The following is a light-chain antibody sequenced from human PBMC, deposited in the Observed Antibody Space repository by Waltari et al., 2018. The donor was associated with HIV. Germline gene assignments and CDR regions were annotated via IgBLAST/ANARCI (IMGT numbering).Light chain of an antibody. CDR2: DAS. CDR3: QQRSNWLT. Sequence: EIVLKQSPATLSLSPGGSATLSCRASQTVGSHLAWYQHKPGQAPRLLIYDASNRATGIPARFSGSGSGTEFTLTISSLEPEDFADYYCQQRSNWLTFGGGTKVEIK. CDR1: QTVGSH. J-gene: IGKJ4*01. V-gene: IGKV3-11*01.